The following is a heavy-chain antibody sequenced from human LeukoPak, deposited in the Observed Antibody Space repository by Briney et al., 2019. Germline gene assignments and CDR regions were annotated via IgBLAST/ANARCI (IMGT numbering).Heavy chain of an antibody. D-gene: IGHD2-15*01. CDR3: AKGHIVVLVATQVDY. Sequence: PGGSLRLSCAASGFTFDDYTMHWVRQAPGKGLEWVSLISWDGGSTYYADSVKGRFTISRDNSKNSPYLQMNSLRTEDTALYYCAKGHIVVLVATQVDYWGQGTLVTVSS. V-gene: IGHV3-43*01. J-gene: IGHJ4*02. CDR2: ISWDGGST. CDR1: GFTFDDYT.